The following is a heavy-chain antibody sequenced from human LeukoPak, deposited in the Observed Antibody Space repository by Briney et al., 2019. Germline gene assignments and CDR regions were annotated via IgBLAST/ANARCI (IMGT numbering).Heavy chain of an antibody. CDR2: IYNGVNT. Sequence: SQTLSLTCTVSGASVSSASYWTWIRQPPGKGVEWIAHIYNGVNTNYNPSLKSRVTISVDTSKNQFSLRLNSVTAADTAVYYCARSRAFNSGAFDPWGQGSLVTVSS. CDR1: GASVSSASY. D-gene: IGHD1-26*01. V-gene: IGHV4-61*01. J-gene: IGHJ5*02. CDR3: ARSRAFNSGAFDP.